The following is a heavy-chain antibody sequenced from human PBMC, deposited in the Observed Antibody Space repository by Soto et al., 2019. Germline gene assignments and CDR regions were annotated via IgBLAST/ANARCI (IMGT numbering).Heavy chain of an antibody. V-gene: IGHV3-30-3*01. J-gene: IGHJ6*02. CDR3: AREEHYDILTGYPRDPYYYGMDV. CDR2: ISYDGSNK. CDR1: GFTFSSYA. D-gene: IGHD3-9*01. Sequence: GESLKISCAASGFTFSSYAMHWVRQAPGKGLEWVAVISYDGSNKYYADSVKGRFTISRDNSKNTLYLQMNSLRAEDTAVYYCAREEHYDILTGYPRDPYYYGMDVWGQGTTVTVSS.